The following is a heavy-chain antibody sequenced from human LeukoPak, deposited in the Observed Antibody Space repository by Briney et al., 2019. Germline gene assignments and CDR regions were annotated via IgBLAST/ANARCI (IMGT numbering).Heavy chain of an antibody. CDR2: MFYSGNT. J-gene: IGHJ3*02. Sequence: PSETLPLTCTVSGGSISSYYWSWIRQPPGKGLEWIGYMFYSGNTNYNPSLKSRVTISLDTSKNQFSLRLSSVTAADTAIYYCVCTSTWLAFHTWGQGTVVTVSS. V-gene: IGHV4-59*08. D-gene: IGHD5-12*01. CDR1: GGSISSYY. CDR3: VCTSTWLAFHT.